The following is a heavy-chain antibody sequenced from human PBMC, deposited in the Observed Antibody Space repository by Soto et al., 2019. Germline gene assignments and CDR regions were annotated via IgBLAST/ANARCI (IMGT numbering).Heavy chain of an antibody. Sequence: QVQLVQSGAEVKKPGASVKVSCKASGYTFTSYYMHWVRQAPGQGLEWMGIINASGVSTSYAQKLQGRVTMTRDKSTSTVYMELSSLRSEDTAVYYCARNAGWELRAAPSDYWGQGTLVTVSS. CDR2: INASGVST. CDR3: ARNAGWELRAAPSDY. V-gene: IGHV1-46*04. J-gene: IGHJ4*02. CDR1: GYTFTSYY. D-gene: IGHD1-26*01.